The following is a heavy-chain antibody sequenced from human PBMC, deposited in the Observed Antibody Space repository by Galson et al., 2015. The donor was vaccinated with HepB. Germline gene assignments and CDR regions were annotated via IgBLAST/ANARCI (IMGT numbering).Heavy chain of an antibody. CDR3: ARDSPAGEGWFDP. CDR2: VSSSSSYT. Sequence: SLRLSCAASGFTFSDYYMSWIRQAPGKGLEWVSYVSSSSSYTNYADSVKGRFTISRDNAKNSLYLQMNSLRAEDTAVYYCARDSPAGEGWFDPWGQGTLVTVSS. D-gene: IGHD2-2*01. J-gene: IGHJ5*02. CDR1: GFTFSDYY. V-gene: IGHV3-11*05.